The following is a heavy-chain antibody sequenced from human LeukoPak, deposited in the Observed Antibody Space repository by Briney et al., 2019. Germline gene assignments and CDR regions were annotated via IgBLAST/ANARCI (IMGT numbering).Heavy chain of an antibody. Sequence: SETLSLTCTVSGYSISSGYYWSWIRQPPGKGLEWIGYIYYSGSTNYNPSLKSRVTISVDTSKNQFSLKLSSVTAADTAVYYCARHTRKDYDILTGHNWFDPWGQGTLVTVSS. D-gene: IGHD3-9*01. CDR1: GYSISSGYY. CDR2: IYYSGST. J-gene: IGHJ5*02. V-gene: IGHV4-61*01. CDR3: ARHTRKDYDILTGHNWFDP.